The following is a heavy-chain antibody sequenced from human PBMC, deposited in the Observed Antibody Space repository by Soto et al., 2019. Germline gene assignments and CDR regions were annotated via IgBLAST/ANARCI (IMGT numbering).Heavy chain of an antibody. CDR2: IIPILGIA. J-gene: IGHJ5*02. CDR3: ARSLGGSGSWFDP. D-gene: IGHD3-10*01. V-gene: IGHV1-69*02. CDR1: GGTFSSYT. Sequence: QVQLVQSGAEVKKPGSSVKVSCKASGGTFSSYTISWVRQAPGQGLEWMGRIIPILGIANYAQKFQGRVTITADKSTSTDYMELSSLRSEDTAVYYCARSLGGSGSWFDPWGQGTLVTVSS.